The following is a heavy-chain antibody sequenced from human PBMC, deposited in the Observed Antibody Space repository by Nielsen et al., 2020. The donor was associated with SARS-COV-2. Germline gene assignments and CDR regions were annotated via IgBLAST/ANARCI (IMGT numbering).Heavy chain of an antibody. Sequence: GKSLKISCAASGFTFSSYAMHWVRQAPGKGLEWVAVIWYDGGNEYYADSVKGRFTISRDNSKNTLYVQMNSLRAEDTAVYFCAKGSVYMEYFDHWGQGTLVTVSS. CDR3: AKGSVYMEYFDH. CDR2: IWYDGGNE. D-gene: IGHD5-18*01. V-gene: IGHV3-33*06. CDR1: GFTFSSYA. J-gene: IGHJ1*01.